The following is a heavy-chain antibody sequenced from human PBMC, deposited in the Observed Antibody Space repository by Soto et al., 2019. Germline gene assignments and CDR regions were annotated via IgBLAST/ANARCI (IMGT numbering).Heavy chain of an antibody. V-gene: IGHV3-74*01. Sequence: EVQLLESGGGLVQPGESLKLSCAASGFTFSYSWRHWVRQAPGMGLVWVSRIHSDGSSTTYADSVKGRFTISRDNARNTLYLQMNSLRAEDTAVYYCARGDRGAFDLWGQGTVLTVSS. J-gene: IGHJ3*01. CDR3: ARGDRGAFDL. CDR1: GFTFSYSW. D-gene: IGHD1-26*01. CDR2: IHSDGSST.